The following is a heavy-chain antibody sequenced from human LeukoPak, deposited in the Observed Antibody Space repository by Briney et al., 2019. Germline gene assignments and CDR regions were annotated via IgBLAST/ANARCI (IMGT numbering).Heavy chain of an antibody. CDR3: ARVGVVVVAATTLHFDY. J-gene: IGHJ4*02. V-gene: IGHV3-33*01. CDR2: MW. Sequence: GGSLRLSCAASKFTLSSYGMHWVRQTPGKGPEWVANMWAVKGRFTISRDDSSNTLYLQMNSLRAEDTAVYYCARVGVVVVAATTLHFDYWGQGTLVTVSS. D-gene: IGHD2-15*01. CDR1: KFTLSSYG.